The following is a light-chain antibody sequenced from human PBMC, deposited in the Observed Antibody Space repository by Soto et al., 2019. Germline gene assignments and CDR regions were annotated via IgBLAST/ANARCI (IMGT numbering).Light chain of an antibody. Sequence: VWTPSPGSLSLSAETCATLSCRASQSGSDSYLAWYHQKPGQAPRLLIYAASSGATGIPARFSGRGSGTEFTLTSSRLQSEDAAVYYWQQYNSSPRTFGQGTKVDIK. CDR3: QQYNSSPRT. J-gene: IGKJ1*01. V-gene: IGKV3-20*01. CDR2: AAS. CDR1: QSGSDSY.